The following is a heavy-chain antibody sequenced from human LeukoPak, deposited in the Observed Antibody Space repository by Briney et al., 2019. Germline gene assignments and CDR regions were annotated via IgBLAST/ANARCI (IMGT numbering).Heavy chain of an antibody. J-gene: IGHJ1*01. Sequence: GSLRLSCAASGFTVSSNNMSWVRQAPGKGLEWVSVIYSGGSTYYADSVKGRFTISRDNSKNTLYLQMSSLRAEDTAVYYCATHHREGVTGREYFQHWGQGTLVTVSS. CDR1: GFTVSSNN. D-gene: IGHD6-19*01. CDR2: IYSGGST. CDR3: ATHHREGVTGREYFQH. V-gene: IGHV3-66*01.